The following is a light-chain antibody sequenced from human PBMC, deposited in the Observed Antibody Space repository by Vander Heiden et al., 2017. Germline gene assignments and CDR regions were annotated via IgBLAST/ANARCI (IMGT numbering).Light chain of an antibody. Sequence: FMLTQPHSMSESPGKTVTISCTGSGGSIAGNYVQWFQQRPGGAPTTVIYEDNRRPSGVPDRFSGSIDRSSNSASLTISGLKTEDEADYYCQSYDSNDQGVFGGGTKLTVL. CDR2: EDN. CDR3: QSYDSNDQGV. CDR1: GGSIAGNY. V-gene: IGLV6-57*02. J-gene: IGLJ2*01.